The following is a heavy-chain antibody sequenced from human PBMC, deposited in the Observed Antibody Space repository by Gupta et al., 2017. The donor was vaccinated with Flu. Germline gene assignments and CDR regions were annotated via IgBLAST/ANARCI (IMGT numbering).Heavy chain of an antibody. CDR2: IRNKANSYTT. Sequence: RLVESGGGLVQPGGSLRLSCVVSGLPFSEHYIDWIRQAPGKGLEWVGRIRNKANSYTTEYAASVKDRFTITRDDSKSSLYLQMNSLKNEDTAVYYCSRGETGPSPPGRNDCWGQGTLVTVSS. D-gene: IGHD2-8*02. CDR3: SRGETGPSPPGRNDC. J-gene: IGHJ4*02. CDR1: GLPFSEHY. V-gene: IGHV3-72*01.